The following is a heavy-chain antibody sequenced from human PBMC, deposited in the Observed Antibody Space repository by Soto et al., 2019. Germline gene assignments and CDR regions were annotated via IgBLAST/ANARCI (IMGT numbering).Heavy chain of an antibody. CDR2: IYHSGGA. Sequence: PSETLSLTCAASGCSISSANCWGWVRQPPGKGLEWIGEIYHSGGANYNPSLKTRVTLSIDKSNNHFSLIVASVTAADTAVYYCEGFNRVRGVSWFDPWGQGILVTVSS. D-gene: IGHD3-10*02. CDR1: GCSISSANC. V-gene: IGHV4-4*02. CDR3: EGFNRVRGVSWFDP. J-gene: IGHJ5*02.